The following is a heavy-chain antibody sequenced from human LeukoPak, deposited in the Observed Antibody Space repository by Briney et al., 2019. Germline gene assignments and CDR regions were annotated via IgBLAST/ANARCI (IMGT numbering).Heavy chain of an antibody. D-gene: IGHD3-3*01. J-gene: IGHJ4*02. V-gene: IGHV1-2*02. Sequence: GASVKVSCKASGYTFTSYDINWVRQATGQGLEWMGWINPNSGGTNYAQKFQGRVTMTRDTSISTAYMELSRLRSDDTAVYYCARPLSFLEWLEDFDYWGQGTLVTVSS. CDR3: ARPLSFLEWLEDFDY. CDR2: INPNSGGT. CDR1: GYTFTSYD.